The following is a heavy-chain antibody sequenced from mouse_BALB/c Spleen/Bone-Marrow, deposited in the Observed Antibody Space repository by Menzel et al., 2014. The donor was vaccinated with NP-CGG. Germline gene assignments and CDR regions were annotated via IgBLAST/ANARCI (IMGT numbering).Heavy chain of an antibody. CDR3: ARLGYYGCFAY. J-gene: IGHJ3*01. Sequence: DVKLQESGGGLVQPGGSLKLSCAASGFDFSRYWMSWVRQAPGKGLEWIGEINPDSSTINYTPSLKDKFIISRDNAKNTLYLQMSKVRSEDTALYYCARLGYYGCFAYWGQGTLVTVSA. CDR1: GFDFSRYW. CDR2: INPDSSTI. V-gene: IGHV4-1*02. D-gene: IGHD1-1*01.